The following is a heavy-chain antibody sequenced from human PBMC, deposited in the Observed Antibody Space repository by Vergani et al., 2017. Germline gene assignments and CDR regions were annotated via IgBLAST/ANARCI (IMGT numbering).Heavy chain of an antibody. V-gene: IGHV5-51*01. J-gene: IGHJ6*02. Sequence: VQLVQSGAEVKKPGESLKISCKGSGYSFTSYWIGWVRQMPGKGLEWMGIIYPGDPDTRYSPSFQGQVTISADKSKNQFSLKLSSVTAADTAVYYCARELRGYSYGYGGRGMDVWGQGTTVTVSS. CDR3: ARELRGYSYGYGGRGMDV. CDR1: GYSFTSYW. CDR2: IYPGDPDT. D-gene: IGHD5-18*01.